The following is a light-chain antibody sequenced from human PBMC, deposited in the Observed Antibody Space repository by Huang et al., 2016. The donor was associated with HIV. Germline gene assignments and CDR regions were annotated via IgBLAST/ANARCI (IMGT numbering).Light chain of an antibody. J-gene: IGKJ1*01. CDR1: QSVRSSY. Sequence: EIVLTQFPGTLSLSPGERATLSCRASQSVRSSYLAWYQQKPGQAPRLLIYGASSRATGIPDRFSGSGSGTDFTLTISRLEPEDFAVYYCQQYGSSPWTFGQGTKVEIK. CDR2: GAS. CDR3: QQYGSSPWT. V-gene: IGKV3-20*01.